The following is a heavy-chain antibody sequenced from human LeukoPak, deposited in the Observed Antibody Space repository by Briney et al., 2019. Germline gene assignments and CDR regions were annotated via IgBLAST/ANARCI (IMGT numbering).Heavy chain of an antibody. Sequence: PGGSLRLSCAASGFTFSSYAMSWVRQAPGKGLEWVSAISGSGGSTYYADSVKGRFTISRDNSKNTLYLQMNSLRAEDTAVYYCASRPSYYYDSSGSLDYWGQGTLVTVSS. D-gene: IGHD3-22*01. CDR3: ASRPSYYYDSSGSLDY. CDR1: GFTFSSYA. V-gene: IGHV3-23*01. CDR2: ISGSGGST. J-gene: IGHJ4*02.